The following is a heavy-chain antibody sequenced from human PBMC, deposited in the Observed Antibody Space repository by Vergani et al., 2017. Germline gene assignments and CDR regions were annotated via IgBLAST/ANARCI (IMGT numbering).Heavy chain of an antibody. CDR3: ARGGGGIQQAHYYYGIEA. J-gene: IGHJ6*02. D-gene: IGHD3-16*01. CDR2: IVVGSGNT. V-gene: IGHV1-58*02. Sequence: QMQLVQSGPEVKKPVTSVKVSCKASGFTFTSSAMQWVRQARGQRLEWIGWIVVGSGNTNYAQKFQERVTITRDMSTSTAYMELSSLRSEDTAMYYCARGGGGIQQAHYYYGIEASGPGNTVNV. CDR1: GFTFTSSA.